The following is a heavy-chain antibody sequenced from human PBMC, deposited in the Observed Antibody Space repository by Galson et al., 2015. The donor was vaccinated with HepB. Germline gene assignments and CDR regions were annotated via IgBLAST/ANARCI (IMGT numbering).Heavy chain of an antibody. Sequence: SVKVSCKVSGYTLTELSMHWVRRAPGKGLEWMGGFDPENNETVYAQKFQGRVTMTEDTSTDTGYMELRSLRSEDTALYYCETQVVDFWGGYCYWGQGTLVTVSS. CDR3: ETQVVDFWGGYCY. CDR1: GYTLTELS. J-gene: IGHJ4*02. V-gene: IGHV1-24*01. D-gene: IGHD3-3*01. CDR2: FDPENNET.